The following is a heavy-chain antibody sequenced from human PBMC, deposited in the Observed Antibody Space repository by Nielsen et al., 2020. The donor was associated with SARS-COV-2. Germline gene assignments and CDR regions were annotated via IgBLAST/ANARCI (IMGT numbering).Heavy chain of an antibody. V-gene: IGHV4-34*01. D-gene: IGHD1-7*01. CDR2: IYPSGST. J-gene: IGHJ4*02. CDR1: GDSIGSYY. Sequence: GSLRLSCTVSGDSIGSYYWNWIRQAPGKGLEWIGEIYPSGSTNYNPSLKSRVTISVDTSKMQFSLELRSVTAADTAVYYCARTILPNWDYRAYDYWGQGALVTVSS. CDR3: ARTILPNWDYRAYDY.